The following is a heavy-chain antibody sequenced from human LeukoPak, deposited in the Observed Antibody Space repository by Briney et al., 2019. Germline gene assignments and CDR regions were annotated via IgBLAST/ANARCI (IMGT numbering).Heavy chain of an antibody. J-gene: IGHJ4*02. V-gene: IGHV3-23*01. CDR2: ISSTGDNI. D-gene: IGHD5/OR15-5a*01. Sequence: GGSLRLSCAASGFIFSNYAMNWVRQPPGRGLQWVSGISSTGDNIYYADSVKGRFTISRDNSQNMVYLQMSSLRAEDTADYYCVRDLHGVYSFDYWGQGILVTVSS. CDR1: GFIFSNYA. CDR3: VRDLHGVYSFDY.